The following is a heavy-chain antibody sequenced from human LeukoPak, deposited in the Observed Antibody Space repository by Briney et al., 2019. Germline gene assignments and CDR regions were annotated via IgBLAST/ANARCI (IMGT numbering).Heavy chain of an antibody. CDR2: IYGNGREI. CDR3: AKRRMKPPYYFDY. CDR1: GFTFSASP. D-gene: IGHD2/OR15-2a*01. V-gene: IGHV3-23*01. J-gene: IGHJ4*02. Sequence: GGSLRLSCAASGFTFSASPMIWVRQVSGKGLEWVSVIYGNGREIHYADSVKGRFTISRDNSKDTLYLQMNSLRAEDTAVYYCAKRRMKPPYYFDYWGQGTLVTVSS.